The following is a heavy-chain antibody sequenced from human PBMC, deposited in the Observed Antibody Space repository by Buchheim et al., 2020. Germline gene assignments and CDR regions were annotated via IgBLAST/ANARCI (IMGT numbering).Heavy chain of an antibody. CDR2: ISSSGSTI. D-gene: IGHD3-9*01. J-gene: IGHJ4*02. Sequence: VQLVESGGGLVKPGGSLRLSCAASGFTFSNAWMSWVRQAPGKGLEWVSYISSSGSTIYYADSVKGRFTISRDNAKNSLYLQMNSPRAEDTAVYYCARVGLTYYDILTGSYYFDYWGQGTL. CDR1: GFTFSNAW. CDR3: ARVGLTYYDILTGSYYFDY. V-gene: IGHV3-11*01.